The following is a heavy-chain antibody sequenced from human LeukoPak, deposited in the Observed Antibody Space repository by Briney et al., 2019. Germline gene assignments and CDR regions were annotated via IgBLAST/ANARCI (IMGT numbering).Heavy chain of an antibody. CDR2: VSGTSEYI. J-gene: IGHJ4*02. V-gene: IGHV3-21*06. CDR1: GFSFSAYS. CDR3: ARWYSSGWYSDY. D-gene: IGHD6-19*01. Sequence: PGGSLRLSCAASGFSFSAYSMIWVRQAPGKGLEWVSSVSGTSEYIYYADSVKGRFTISRDNAKNTVYLQMNSLRAEDTAVYYCARWYSSGWYSDYWGQGTLVTVSS.